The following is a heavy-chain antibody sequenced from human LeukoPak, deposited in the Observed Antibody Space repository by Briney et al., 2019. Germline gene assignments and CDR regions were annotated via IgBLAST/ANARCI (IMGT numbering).Heavy chain of an antibody. D-gene: IGHD3-22*01. Sequence: SQTLSLTCTVSGGSISSGDHYWSWIRQPPEKGLEWIGCIYYSGRTFYNPSLKSRVTILVDTSKNQFSLKLSSVTAADTAVYYCARAGDSSGFSRDAFDIWGQGTMVTVSS. V-gene: IGHV4-30-4*01. CDR2: IYYSGRT. CDR1: GGSISSGDHY. J-gene: IGHJ3*02. CDR3: ARAGDSSGFSRDAFDI.